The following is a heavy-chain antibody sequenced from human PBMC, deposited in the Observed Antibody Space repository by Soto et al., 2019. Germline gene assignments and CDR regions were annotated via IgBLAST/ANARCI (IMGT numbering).Heavy chain of an antibody. CDR3: ARQLLWFGESPGNWFDP. Sequence: GGALKISRKGSGYSFSSHLISWGRQMPGKSLEWMGRIDPSDSYTNYSPSFQGHVTISADKSISTAYLQWSSLKASDTAMYYCARQLLWFGESPGNWFDPWGQGTLVTVSS. CDR1: GYSFSSHL. CDR2: IDPSDSYT. V-gene: IGHV5-10-1*01. J-gene: IGHJ5*02. D-gene: IGHD3-10*01.